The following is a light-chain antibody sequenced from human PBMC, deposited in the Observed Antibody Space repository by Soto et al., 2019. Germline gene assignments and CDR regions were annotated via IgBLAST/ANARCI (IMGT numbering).Light chain of an antibody. CDR2: DVT. V-gene: IGLV2-14*03. CDR3: SSYSSTSTRRR. J-gene: IGLJ1*01. CDR1: SNDIGGYNY. Sequence: QPVLNQPASGYRAHGQSITIPCNGNSNDIGGYNYISWYQKFPRKAPKLRIYDVTNRPSGVSFRFSGSKSGNTASLTISGFQAEDQAGYHWSSYSSTSTRRRFGAGTKGTV.